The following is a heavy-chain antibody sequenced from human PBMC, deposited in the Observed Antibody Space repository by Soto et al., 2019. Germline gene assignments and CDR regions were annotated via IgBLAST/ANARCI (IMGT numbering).Heavy chain of an antibody. J-gene: IGHJ4*02. V-gene: IGHV1-69*04. CDR2: VNPILSMS. CDR3: ATRYGSGYRAFDY. Sequence: QVQLVQSGAEVKRPGSSVKVSCKASGDTFSFYSINWVRQAPGLGLEWMGRVNPILSMSNYAQRFQGRVTITADKSTSTAYMVLSGLRSEDTAMYYCATRYGSGYRAFDYWGQGALVTVSS. D-gene: IGHD3-10*01. CDR1: GDTFSFYS.